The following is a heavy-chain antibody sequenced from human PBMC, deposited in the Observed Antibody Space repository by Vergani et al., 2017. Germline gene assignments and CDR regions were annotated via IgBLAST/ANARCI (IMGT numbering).Heavy chain of an antibody. CDR1: GGTFSSYA. CDR2: IIPIFGTA. J-gene: IGHJ4*02. V-gene: IGHV1-69*01. Sequence: QVQLVQSGAEVKKPGSSVKVSCKASGGTFSSYAISWVRQAPGQGLEWMGGIIPIFGTANYAQKFQGRVTITADESTSTAYMELSSLRSDDTAVYYCARDLRGGSYPPAVASQGYWGQGTLVTVSS. D-gene: IGHD1-26*01. CDR3: ARDLRGGSYPPAVASQGY.